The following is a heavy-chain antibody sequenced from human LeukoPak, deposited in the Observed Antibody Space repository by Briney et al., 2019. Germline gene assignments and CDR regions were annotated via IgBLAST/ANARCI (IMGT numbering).Heavy chain of an antibody. CDR1: GFTFSGSW. Sequence: GGSLRLSCATSGFTFSGSWMTWVRQVPGRGPEWVANVNRDGSETYYLDSVKGRFTISKDNAKNSLYLQMNSLRAEDTALYHCAGNNGMDVWGQGTTVIVSS. J-gene: IGHJ6*02. CDR3: AGNNGMDV. CDR2: VNRDGSET. V-gene: IGHV3-7*03.